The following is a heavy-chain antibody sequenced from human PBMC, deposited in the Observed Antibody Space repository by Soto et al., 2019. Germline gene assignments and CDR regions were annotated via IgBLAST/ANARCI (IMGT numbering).Heavy chain of an antibody. CDR1: RVAFSKFI. V-gene: IGHV1-69*05. CDR3: ARDLDSSSSDNWFDP. D-gene: IGHD6-6*01. CDR2: VIPIFGTA. Sequence: SVKVSCKASRVAFSKFIVTWVRQAPGLGLEWVGGVIPIFGTANYAQKLQGRVTMTTDTSTSTAYMELRSLRSDDTAVYYCARDLDSSSSDNWFDPWGQGTLVTVSS. J-gene: IGHJ5*02.